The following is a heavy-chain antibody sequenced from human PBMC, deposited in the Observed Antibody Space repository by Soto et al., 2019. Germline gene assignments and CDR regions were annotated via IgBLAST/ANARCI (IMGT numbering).Heavy chain of an antibody. CDR3: TSWNYDSSGPNYYYYGMDV. V-gene: IGHV1-69*06. J-gene: IGHJ6*02. CDR1: RAAFRSYA. CDR2: IIPIFGTA. D-gene: IGHD3-22*01. Sequence: ASVKVSCKASRAAFRSYAMSWGRQAPGQGREWMGGIIPIFGTANYAQKFQGRVPITADKSTSTAYMELSSLRSEDTALYYCTSWNYDSSGPNYYYYGMDVWGQGTTVTVSS.